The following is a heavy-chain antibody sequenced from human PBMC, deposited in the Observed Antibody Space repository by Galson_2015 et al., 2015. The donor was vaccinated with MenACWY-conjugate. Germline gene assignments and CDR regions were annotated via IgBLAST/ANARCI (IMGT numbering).Heavy chain of an antibody. CDR3: ARVTFYTSGYYFDD. CDR2: INPSGGST. Sequence: SCKASGYIFTTSYIHWVRQAPGQGLEWMGIINPSGGSTNYAKKFQGRVTMTRDTSTSTVYMDLSSLRSEDTAVYFCARVTFYTSGYYFDDWGQGTLVTVSS. D-gene: IGHD6-19*01. J-gene: IGHJ4*02. CDR1: GYIFTTSY. V-gene: IGHV1-46*01.